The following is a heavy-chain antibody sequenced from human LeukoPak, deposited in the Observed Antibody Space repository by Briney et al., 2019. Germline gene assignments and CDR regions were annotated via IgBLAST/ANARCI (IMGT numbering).Heavy chain of an antibody. CDR3: ARNRFPITGTTNNYYYMDV. V-gene: IGHV3-48*04. CDR2: ISSSSTTI. Sequence: GGSLRLSCAASGFIFSSYSMNWVRQAPGKGLEWLSYISSSSTTIYYADSVKGRFTISRDNAKNSLYLQVNSLKAEDTAVYYCARNRFPITGTTNNYYYMDVWGKGTTVTVSS. CDR1: GFIFSSYS. J-gene: IGHJ6*03. D-gene: IGHD1-7*01.